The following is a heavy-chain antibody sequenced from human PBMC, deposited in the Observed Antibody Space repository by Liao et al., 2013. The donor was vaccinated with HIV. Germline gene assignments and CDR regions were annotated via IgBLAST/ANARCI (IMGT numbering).Heavy chain of an antibody. CDR1: GGSISPYY. J-gene: IGHJ2*01. Sequence: QVQLQESGPGLVKPSETLSLTCTVSGGSISPYYWNWIRQPPGKRLEWLGYVYDSGSTNYNPSLKSRIAISVDTSRNQFSLNLSSLTAADTAVYYCASSGGPYWFFNLWGRGAPVTVSS. CDR3: ASSGGPYWFFNL. D-gene: IGHD3-16*01. CDR2: VYDSGST. V-gene: IGHV4-59*01.